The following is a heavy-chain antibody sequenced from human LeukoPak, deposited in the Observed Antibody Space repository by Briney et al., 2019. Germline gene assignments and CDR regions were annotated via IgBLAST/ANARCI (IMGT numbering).Heavy chain of an antibody. CDR2: LYPSGST. CDR3: AGGHYPLED. Sequence: SANLSLTCSVSGGSINSGYWSWIRQPPGKGLEWIGLLYPSGSTNYNPSLKSRVTISVDTSRTQFSLKLSSMTAADTAVYHCAGGHYPLEDWGQGTLVTVSS. CDR1: GGSINSGY. J-gene: IGHJ4*02. D-gene: IGHD1-26*01. V-gene: IGHV4-59*01.